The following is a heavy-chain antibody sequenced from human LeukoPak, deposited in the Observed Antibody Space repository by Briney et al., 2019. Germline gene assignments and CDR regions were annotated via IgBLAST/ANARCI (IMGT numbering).Heavy chain of an antibody. CDR1: GFTFDDYA. CDR3: ARESYSSSWSLDY. CDR2: ISSNGGST. J-gene: IGHJ4*02. D-gene: IGHD6-13*01. Sequence: QSGRSLRLSCAASGFTFDDYAMHWVRQAPGKGLEYVSAISSNGGSTYYANSVKGRFTISRDNSKNTLYLQMGSLRAEDMAVYYCARESYSSSWSLDYWGQGTLVTVSS. V-gene: IGHV3-64*01.